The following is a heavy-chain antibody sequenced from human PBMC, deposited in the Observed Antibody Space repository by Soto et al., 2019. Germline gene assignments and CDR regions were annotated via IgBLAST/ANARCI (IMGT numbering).Heavy chain of an antibody. V-gene: IGHV3-9*01. CDR3: APLGITMVRDVKGLSVS. J-gene: IGHJ5*02. D-gene: IGHD3-10*01. CDR1: GFTFDDYA. CDR2: ISWNSGSI. Sequence: QTGGSLRLSCAASGFTFDDYAMHWVRQAPGKGLEWVSGISWNSGSICYADSVKGRFTISRDNAKNSLYLQMNSLRAEDTALYYCAPLGITMVRDVKGLSVSWGQGTLVTVSS.